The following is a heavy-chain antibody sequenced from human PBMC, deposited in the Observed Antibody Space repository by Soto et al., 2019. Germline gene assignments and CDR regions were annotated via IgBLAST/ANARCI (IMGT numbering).Heavy chain of an antibody. Sequence: QVQLQESGPGLVKPSQTLSLTCTVSGGSISSGGYYWSCIRQHPGKGLEWIGYIYYSGSTSYNPSRRSRVTISVDTSKNQFSMKLSFVTAADTAVYYCAREVGIVVGPAAMVRDDYYYYYMDVWGKGTTVTVSS. D-gene: IGHD2-2*01. CDR3: AREVGIVVGPAAMVRDDYYYYYMDV. J-gene: IGHJ6*03. CDR2: IYYSGST. CDR1: GGSISSGGYY. V-gene: IGHV4-31*03.